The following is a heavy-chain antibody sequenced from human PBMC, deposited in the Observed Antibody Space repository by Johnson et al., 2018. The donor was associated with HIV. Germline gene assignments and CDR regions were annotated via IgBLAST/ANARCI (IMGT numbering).Heavy chain of an antibody. CDR1: GFAFSSYA. V-gene: IGHV3-30*04. CDR3: ATLWFGEVSVYDAFDV. CDR2: ISYDGRDA. D-gene: IGHD3-10*01. Sequence: QVQLVESGGGVVQPGGSLRLSCTASGFAFSSYALHWVRQAPGKGLEWVAVISYDGRDASYADSVKGRFTSSRDHSKNPLYLQMNSLRPEDSAVYYCATLWFGEVSVYDAFDVWGQGTMVTVSS. J-gene: IGHJ3*01.